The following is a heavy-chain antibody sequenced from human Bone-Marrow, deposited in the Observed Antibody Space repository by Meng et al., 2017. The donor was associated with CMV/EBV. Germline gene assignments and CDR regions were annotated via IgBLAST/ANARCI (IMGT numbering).Heavy chain of an antibody. Sequence: GGSLRLSCAASGFTFSDYYMSWIRQAPGKGLEWVSYISSSGSTIYYADSVKGRFTISRDNAKNSLYLQMNSLRAEDTAVYYCARDYTDYDILTGYYISWFDPWGQGPLVTVSS. J-gene: IGHJ5*02. CDR3: ARDYTDYDILTGYYISWFDP. CDR2: ISSSGSTI. CDR1: GFTFSDYY. D-gene: IGHD3-9*01. V-gene: IGHV3-11*01.